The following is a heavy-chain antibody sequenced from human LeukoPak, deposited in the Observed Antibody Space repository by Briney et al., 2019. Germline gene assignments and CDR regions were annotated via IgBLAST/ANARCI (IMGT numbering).Heavy chain of an antibody. J-gene: IGHJ4*02. D-gene: IGHD2-15*01. CDR3: AKDAIVVVVAAHEY. CDR2: ISGSGGST. CDR1: GFTFSSYA. Sequence: GGSLRLSCAASGFTFSSYAMSWVRQAPGKGREWVSAISGSGGSTYYADSVKGRFTISRDNSKNTLYLQMNSLRAEDTAVYYCAKDAIVVVVAAHEYWGQGTLVTVSS. V-gene: IGHV3-23*01.